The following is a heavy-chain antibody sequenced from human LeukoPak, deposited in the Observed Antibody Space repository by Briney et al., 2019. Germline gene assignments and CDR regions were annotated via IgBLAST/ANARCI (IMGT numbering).Heavy chain of an antibody. J-gene: IGHJ5*02. CDR1: GFTFSSYA. Sequence: PGRSLRLSCAASGFTFSSYAMHWVHQAPGKGLEWVAVISYDGSNKYYADSVKGRFTISRDNSKNTLYLQMNSLRAEDTAVYYCARDSIVVVPAGLLDPWGQGTLVTVSS. D-gene: IGHD2-2*01. V-gene: IGHV3-30*04. CDR3: ARDSIVVVPAGLLDP. CDR2: ISYDGSNK.